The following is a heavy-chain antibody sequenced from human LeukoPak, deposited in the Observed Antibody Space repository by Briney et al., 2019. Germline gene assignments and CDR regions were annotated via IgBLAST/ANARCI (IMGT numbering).Heavy chain of an antibody. CDR3: SREGEEWLLSTKLYYFDC. CDR1: GFTFSSYW. CDR2: ISSEGSST. V-gene: IGHV3-74*01. Sequence: GGSLRLSCAASGFTFSSYWMHWVRQAPGKGLVWVSRISSEGSSTGYADSVKGRFTISRDNAKNTLYLQMNSLRAEDTAVYYCSREGEEWLLSTKLYYFDCWGQGTLVTVSS. D-gene: IGHD3-3*01. J-gene: IGHJ4*02.